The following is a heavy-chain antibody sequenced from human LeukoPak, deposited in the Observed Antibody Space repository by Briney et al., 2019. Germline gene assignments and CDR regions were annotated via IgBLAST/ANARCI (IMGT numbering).Heavy chain of an antibody. Sequence: GGSLRLSCAASGFTFSSYAMSWVRQAPGKGLEWVSGISCSGGSTYYADSVKGRFSISRDNSKNTLYLQMNSLRAEDTARYYCAKDRFYCSGCCYYFDYWGQGTLVTVSS. V-gene: IGHV3-23*01. D-gene: IGHD3-10*01. J-gene: IGHJ4*02. CDR1: GFTFSSYA. CDR2: ISCSGGST. CDR3: AKDRFYCSGCCYYFDY.